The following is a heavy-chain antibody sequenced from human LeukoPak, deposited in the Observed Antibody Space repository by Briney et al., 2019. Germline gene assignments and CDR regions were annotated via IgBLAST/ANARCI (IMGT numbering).Heavy chain of an antibody. CDR3: ARARRITMVRGVEYAFDI. D-gene: IGHD3-10*01. Sequence: GGSLRLSCAASGFTFSSYGMHWVRQAPGKGLEWVAVISYDGSNKYYADSVKGRFTISRDNSKNTLYLQMNSLRAEDTAVYYCARARRITMVRGVEYAFDIWGQGTMVTVSS. V-gene: IGHV3-30*19. CDR1: GFTFSSYG. J-gene: IGHJ3*02. CDR2: ISYDGSNK.